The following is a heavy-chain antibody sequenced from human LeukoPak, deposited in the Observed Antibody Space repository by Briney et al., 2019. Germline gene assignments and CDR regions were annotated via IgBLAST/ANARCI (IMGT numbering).Heavy chain of an antibody. J-gene: IGHJ4*02. CDR2: ISSSGSTI. V-gene: IGHV3-48*03. Sequence: GGSLRLTCAASGFTFSSYEMNWVRQAPGKGLEWVSYISSSGSTIYYADSVKGRFTISRDNAKNSLYLQMNSLRAEDTAVYYCAAWIKSQKTYYYGSGTDLAHDYWGQGTLVTVSS. CDR3: AAWIKSQKTYYYGSGTDLAHDY. D-gene: IGHD3-10*01. CDR1: GFTFSSYE.